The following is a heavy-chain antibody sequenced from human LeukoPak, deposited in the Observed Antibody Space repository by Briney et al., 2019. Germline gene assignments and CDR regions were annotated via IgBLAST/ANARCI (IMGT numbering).Heavy chain of an antibody. CDR3: ARPVRCSATTCTGPFDY. Sequence: GSLRLSCVASGFTLSNYAMSWVRQTPGKGLEWIGEIDHIGRTTYNPSLKSRVTISVDTSKNQFSLRLTSVTASDTAVYYCARPVRCSATTCTGPFDYWGQGTLVTVSS. D-gene: IGHD6-19*01. CDR2: IDHIGRT. V-gene: IGHV4-34*01. J-gene: IGHJ4*02. CDR1: GFTLSNYA.